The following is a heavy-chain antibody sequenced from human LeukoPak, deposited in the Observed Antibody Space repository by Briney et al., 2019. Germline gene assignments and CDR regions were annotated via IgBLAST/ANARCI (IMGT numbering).Heavy chain of an antibody. Sequence: SETLSLTCTVSGGSISSYYWGWIRQPPGKGLEWIGSIYYSGSTYYNPSLKSRVTISVDTSKNQFSLKLSSVTAADTAVYYCARTGTRGYYYYYMDVWGKGTTVTVSS. CDR1: GGSISSYY. D-gene: IGHD1-14*01. J-gene: IGHJ6*03. CDR2: IYYSGST. V-gene: IGHV4-39*07. CDR3: ARTGTRGYYYYYMDV.